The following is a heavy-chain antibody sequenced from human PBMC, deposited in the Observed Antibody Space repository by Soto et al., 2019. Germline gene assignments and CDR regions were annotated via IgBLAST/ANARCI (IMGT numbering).Heavy chain of an antibody. CDR2: ISGGGDNT. CDR1: GFTFSSYC. V-gene: IGHV3-23*01. J-gene: IGHJ4*02. CDR3: AKVFTAMVRQFDY. D-gene: IGHD5-18*01. Sequence: GGSLRLSCAASGFTFSSYCMTWVRQAPGKGLEWVSSISGGGDNTYYTDSVKGRFTISRDNSKNTLYLQMNSLRAEDTAVYYCAKVFTAMVRQFDYWGQGTLVTVSS.